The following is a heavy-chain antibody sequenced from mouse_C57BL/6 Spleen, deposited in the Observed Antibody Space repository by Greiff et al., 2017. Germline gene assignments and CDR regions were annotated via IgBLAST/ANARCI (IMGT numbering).Heavy chain of an antibody. CDR3: ARYYYEGAMDY. V-gene: IGHV5-16*01. CDR1: GFTFSDYY. CDR2: INYDGSST. D-gene: IGHD1-1*01. J-gene: IGHJ4*01. Sequence: EVMLVESEGGLVQPGSSMKLSCTASGFTFSDYYMAWVRQVPEKGLEWVANINYDGSSTYYLDSLKSRFIISRDNAKNILYLQMSSLKSEDTATYYCARYYYEGAMDYWGQGTSVTVSS.